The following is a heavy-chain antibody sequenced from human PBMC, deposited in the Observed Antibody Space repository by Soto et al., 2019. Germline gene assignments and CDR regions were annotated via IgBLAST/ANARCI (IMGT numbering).Heavy chain of an antibody. Sequence: SETLSLTCAVYGGSFSGYYWSWIRQPPGKGLEWIGEINHSGSTNYNPSLKSRVTISVDTSKNQFSLKLSSVTAADTAVYYCARLRRDGYGWNYYYYGMDVWGQGTTVTVSS. CDR3: ARLRRDGYGWNYYYYGMDV. CDR1: GGSFSGYY. J-gene: IGHJ6*02. CDR2: INHSGST. D-gene: IGHD5-12*01. V-gene: IGHV4-34*01.